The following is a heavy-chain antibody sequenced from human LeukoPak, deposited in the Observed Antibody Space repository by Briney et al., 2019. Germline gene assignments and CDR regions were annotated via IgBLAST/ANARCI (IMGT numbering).Heavy chain of an antibody. CDR1: GGSISSYY. D-gene: IGHD3-10*01. CDR2: IYTSGST. CDR3: ARDRVLWFGELYYYYMDV. V-gene: IGHV4-4*07. Sequence: PSETLSLTCTVSGGSISSYYWSWIRQPAGKGLEWIGRIYTSGSTNYNPSLKSRVTMSVDTSKNQFSLKLSSVTAADTAVYYCARDRVLWFGELYYYYMDVWGKGTTVTVSS. J-gene: IGHJ6*03.